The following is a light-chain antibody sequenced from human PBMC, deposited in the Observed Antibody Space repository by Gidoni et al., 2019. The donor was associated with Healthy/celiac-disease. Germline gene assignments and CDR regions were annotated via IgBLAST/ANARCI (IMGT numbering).Light chain of an antibody. CDR3: QQYNNWPDT. Sequence: DIVMTQSPAPLSVSPGERATLSCRASQSVSSNLAWYQQKPGQAPRLLIYGASTRATGIPARFLGSGSGTEFTLTCISLQSEDFSVYYCQQYNNWPDTFGQGTQLEIK. J-gene: IGKJ2*01. CDR1: QSVSSN. V-gene: IGKV3-15*01. CDR2: GAS.